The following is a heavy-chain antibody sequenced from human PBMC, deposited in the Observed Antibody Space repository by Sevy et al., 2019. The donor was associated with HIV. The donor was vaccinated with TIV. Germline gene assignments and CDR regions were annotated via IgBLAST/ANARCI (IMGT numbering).Heavy chain of an antibody. D-gene: IGHD3-10*01. V-gene: IGHV3-21*01. CDR1: GFTFSTYT. Sequence: GGSLRLSCAASGFTFSTYTMNWVRQAPGKGLQWVSSISSSSNYIYYADSVKGRFTISRDNAKNSLYIQMNSLRAEGTAVYYCARPYGSGSWEAFDIWGQGTMVTVSS. CDR2: ISSSSNYI. J-gene: IGHJ3*02. CDR3: ARPYGSGSWEAFDI.